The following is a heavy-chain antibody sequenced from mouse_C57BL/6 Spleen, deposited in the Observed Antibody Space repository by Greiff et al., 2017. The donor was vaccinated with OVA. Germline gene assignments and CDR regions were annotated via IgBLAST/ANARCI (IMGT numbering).Heavy chain of an antibody. CDR3: ASSLTGFDY. J-gene: IGHJ2*01. D-gene: IGHD4-1*01. CDR2: ISDGGSYT. Sequence: EVQRVESGGGLVKPGGSLKLSCAASGFTFSCYAMSWVRQTPEKRLEWVATISDGGSYTYYPDNVKGRFTISRDNAKNNLYLQMSHLKSEDTAMYYCASSLTGFDYWGQGTTLTVSS. CDR1: GFTFSCYA. V-gene: IGHV5-4*01.